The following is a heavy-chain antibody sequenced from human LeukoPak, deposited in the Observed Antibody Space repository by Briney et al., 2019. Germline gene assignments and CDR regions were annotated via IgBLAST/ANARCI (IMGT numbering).Heavy chain of an antibody. CDR2: INGSGGST. CDR1: GFTFSSYA. Sequence: PGGSLRLSCAVSGFTFSSYAMSWVRQAPGKGLEWVSAINGSGGSTYYADSVKGRFTIYRDNSKNTLYLQMNSLRAEDTAVYYCAKGPSTTHAFDIWGQGTMVTVSS. CDR3: AKGPSTTHAFDI. J-gene: IGHJ3*02. D-gene: IGHD1-26*01. V-gene: IGHV3-23*01.